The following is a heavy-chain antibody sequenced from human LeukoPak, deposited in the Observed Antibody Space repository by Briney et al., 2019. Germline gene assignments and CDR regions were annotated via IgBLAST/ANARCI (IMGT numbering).Heavy chain of an antibody. CDR3: VSPRGFSYGYFDY. J-gene: IGHJ4*02. CDR1: GGSISSSSAY. Sequence: SETLSLTCTVSGGSISSSSAYWGWIRQPPGKGLEWIGSIYYSKNTYYNPSLKSRVTISADTSKSQFSLTLGSVSATDTAVYYCVSPRGFSYGYFDYWGQGTPGHRLL. D-gene: IGHD5-18*01. V-gene: IGHV4-39*01. CDR2: IYYSKNT.